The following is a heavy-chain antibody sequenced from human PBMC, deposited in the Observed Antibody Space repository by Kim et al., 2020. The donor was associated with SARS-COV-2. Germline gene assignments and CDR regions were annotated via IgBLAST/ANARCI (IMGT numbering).Heavy chain of an antibody. V-gene: IGHV1-18*01. CDR1: GYTFTSNG. J-gene: IGHJ4*01. CDR2: ISVYNGKT. D-gene: IGHD2-15*01. Sequence: ASVKVSCKASGYTFTSNGFSWVRQAPGQGLEWMGWISVYNGKTKYAQKFQGRVTMTTDTSTSTAYMELRGLRSDDTAVYYCARDLQRNCSGANCWGSDYW. CDR3: ARDLQRNCSGANCWGSDY.